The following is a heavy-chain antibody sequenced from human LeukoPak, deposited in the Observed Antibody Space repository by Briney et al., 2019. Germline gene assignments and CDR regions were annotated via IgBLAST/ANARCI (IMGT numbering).Heavy chain of an antibody. CDR3: ARPRGPVTRISSFDI. D-gene: IGHD4-17*01. V-gene: IGHV3-30*04. CDR1: GFTFSSYA. J-gene: IGHJ3*02. CDR2: ISYDGSNK. Sequence: WRSLRLSCAASGFTFSSYAMHWVRQAPGKGLEWVAVISYDGSNKYYADSVKGRFTISRDNSKNTLYLQMSSLRVDDTAVYYCARPRGPVTRISSFDIWGQGTMVTVSS.